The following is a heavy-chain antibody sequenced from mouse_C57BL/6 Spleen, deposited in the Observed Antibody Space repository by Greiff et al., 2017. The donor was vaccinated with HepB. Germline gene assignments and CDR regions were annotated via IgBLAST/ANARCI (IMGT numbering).Heavy chain of an antibody. CDR2: IYPSDSET. CDR3: ARSGMVTTGFAY. J-gene: IGHJ3*01. D-gene: IGHD2-2*01. Sequence: VQLQQPGAELVRPGSSVKLSCKASGYTFTSYWMDWVKQRPGQGLEWIGNIYPSDSETHYNQKFKDKATLTVDKSSSTAYMQLSSLTSEDSAVYYCARSGMVTTGFAYWGQGTLVTVSA. V-gene: IGHV1-61*01. CDR1: GYTFTSYW.